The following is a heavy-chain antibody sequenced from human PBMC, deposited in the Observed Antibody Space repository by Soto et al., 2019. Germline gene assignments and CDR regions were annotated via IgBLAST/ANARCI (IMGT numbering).Heavy chain of an antibody. CDR2: IIPIFGTA. CDR1: GGTFSSYA. CDR3: ARAPWGSAGTTLFDY. J-gene: IGHJ4*02. Sequence: GASVKVSCKASGGTFSSYAISWVRQAPGQGLEWMGGIIPIFGTANYAQKFQGRVTITADESTSTAYMELSSLRSEDTAVYYCARAPWGSAGTTLFDYWGQGTLVTVSS. V-gene: IGHV1-69*13. D-gene: IGHD1-7*01.